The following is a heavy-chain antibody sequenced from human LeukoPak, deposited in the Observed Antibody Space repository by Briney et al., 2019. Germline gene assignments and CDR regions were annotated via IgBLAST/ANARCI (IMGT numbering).Heavy chain of an antibody. Sequence: PGGSLRLSCAASGFSFSSYGMHWVRQAPGKGPEWVAIISYDGSNRYYADSVKGRFTISRDNSKNTLYLQMNSLRAEDTAVYYCAREGSRPSYDSSGYYAPWGQGTLVTVSS. J-gene: IGHJ5*02. CDR2: ISYDGSNR. CDR3: AREGSRPSYDSSGYYAP. D-gene: IGHD3-22*01. V-gene: IGHV3-30-3*01. CDR1: GFSFSSYG.